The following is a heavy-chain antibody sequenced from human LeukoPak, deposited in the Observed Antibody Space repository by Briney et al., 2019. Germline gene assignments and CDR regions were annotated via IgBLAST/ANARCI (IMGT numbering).Heavy chain of an antibody. Sequence: SETLSLTCTVFGGSISSYYWSWIRQPPGKGLEWIGYIYYSGSTNYNPSLKSRVTISVDTSKNQFSLKLSSVTAADTAVYYCARLVVAANSDAFDIWGQGTMVTVSS. V-gene: IGHV4-59*08. D-gene: IGHD2-15*01. CDR1: GGSISSYY. CDR2: IYYSGST. J-gene: IGHJ3*02. CDR3: ARLVVAANSDAFDI.